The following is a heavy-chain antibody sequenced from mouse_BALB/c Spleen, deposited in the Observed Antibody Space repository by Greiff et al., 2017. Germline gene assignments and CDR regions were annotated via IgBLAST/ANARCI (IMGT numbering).Heavy chain of an antibody. V-gene: IGHV3-6*02. Sequence: EVKLMESGPGLVKPSQSLSLTCSVTGYSITSGYYWNWIRQFPGNKLEWMGYISYDGSNNYNPSLKNRISITRDTSKNQFFLKLNSVTTEDTATYYCAREGLGKKAWFAYWGQGTLVTVSA. CDR3: AREGLGKKAWFAY. CDR1: GYSITSGYY. J-gene: IGHJ3*01. D-gene: IGHD2-1*01. CDR2: ISYDGSN.